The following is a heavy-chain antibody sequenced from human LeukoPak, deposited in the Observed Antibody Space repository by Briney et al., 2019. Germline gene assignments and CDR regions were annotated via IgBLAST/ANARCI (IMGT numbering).Heavy chain of an antibody. Sequence: SETLSLTCTVSGGSISSSSYYWGWIRQPPGKGLEWIGSIYYSDSTYYNPSLKSRVTISVDTSKNQFSLKLSSVTAADTAVYYCARTSPLAARSYWGQGTLVTVSS. CDR3: ARTSPLAARSY. CDR1: GGSISSSSYY. J-gene: IGHJ4*02. D-gene: IGHD6-6*01. V-gene: IGHV4-39*01. CDR2: IYYSDST.